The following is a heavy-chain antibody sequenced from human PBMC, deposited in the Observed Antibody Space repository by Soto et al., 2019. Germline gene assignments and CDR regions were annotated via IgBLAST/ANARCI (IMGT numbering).Heavy chain of an antibody. Sequence: GGSLRLSCAASGFTFSNFAMLWVRQAPGRGLEYVSAINTNGNSTYYANSVMGRFTISRDNSKNTLYLQMGNLRADDMAVYYCARGPTRDAGYFYWGQGTLVTVSS. V-gene: IGHV3-64*01. CDR3: ARGPTRDAGYFY. D-gene: IGHD5-12*01. CDR2: INTNGNST. J-gene: IGHJ4*02. CDR1: GFTFSNFA.